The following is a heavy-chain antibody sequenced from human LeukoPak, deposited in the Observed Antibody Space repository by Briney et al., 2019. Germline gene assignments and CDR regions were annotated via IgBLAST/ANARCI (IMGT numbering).Heavy chain of an antibody. D-gene: IGHD4-17*01. CDR1: GFTFSSYS. CDR3: ARGYGDIDY. CDR2: ISSSTSTI. V-gene: IGHV3-48*01. Sequence: PGGSLRLSYAASGFTFSSYSMNWARQAPGKGLEWVSYISSSTSTIYYADSVKGRFTISRDNAKNSLYLQMNSLRVEDTAVYYCARGYGDIDYWGQGTLVTVSS. J-gene: IGHJ4*02.